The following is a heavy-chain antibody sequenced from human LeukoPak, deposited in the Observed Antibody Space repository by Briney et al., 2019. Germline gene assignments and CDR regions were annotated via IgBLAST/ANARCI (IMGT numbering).Heavy chain of an antibody. J-gene: IGHJ6*02. CDR1: GFTFSDYY. V-gene: IGHV3-11*01. D-gene: IGHD6-19*01. CDR3: ARYSEDSGGWYSDYYYGMDV. CDR2: ISSSGSTI. Sequence: GGSLRLSCAASGFTFSDYYMSWIRQAPGKGLEWVSYISSSGSTIYYADSVKGRFTISRDNAKNSLYLQMNSLRAEDTAVYYCARYSEDSGGWYSDYYYGMDVWGQGTTVTVSS.